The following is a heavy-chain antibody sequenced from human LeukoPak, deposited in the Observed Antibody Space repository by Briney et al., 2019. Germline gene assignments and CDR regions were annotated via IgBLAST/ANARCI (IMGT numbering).Heavy chain of an antibody. Sequence: SETLSLTCAVYGGSFSGYYWGWIRQPPGKGLEWIGEINHSGSTNYNPSLKSRVTISVDTSKNQFSLKLSSVTAADTAVYYCARLDSSGYYYSDYYYGMDVWGQGTLVTVSS. D-gene: IGHD3-22*01. CDR1: GGSFSGYY. J-gene: IGHJ6*02. V-gene: IGHV4-34*01. CDR2: INHSGST. CDR3: ARLDSSGYYYSDYYYGMDV.